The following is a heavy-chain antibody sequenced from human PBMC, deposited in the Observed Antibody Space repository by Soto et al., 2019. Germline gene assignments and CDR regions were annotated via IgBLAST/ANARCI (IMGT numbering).Heavy chain of an antibody. CDR3: VTGQYYYDSSAYYYS. Sequence: QVQLVESGGGLVKPGGSLRLSCAASGFTFSDYYMSWIRQAPGKGLEWVSYISSSSSYTNYADSVRGRFTISRDNAKSSLYLQMNGLRAEDTAVYYCVTGQYYYDSSAYYYSWGQGTLVTVSS. D-gene: IGHD3-22*01. CDR2: ISSSSSYT. J-gene: IGHJ4*02. V-gene: IGHV3-11*05. CDR1: GFTFSDYY.